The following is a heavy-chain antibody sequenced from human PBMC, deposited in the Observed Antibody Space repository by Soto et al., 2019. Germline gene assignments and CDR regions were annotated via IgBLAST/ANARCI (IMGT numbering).Heavy chain of an antibody. V-gene: IGHV3-23*01. D-gene: IGHD3-3*01. CDR1: GFTFSNAW. CDR3: AKDTNYDFWSGSPDY. CDR2: ISGSGGST. J-gene: IGHJ4*02. Sequence: GGSLRLSCAASGFTFSNAWINWVRQAPGKGLEWVSAISGSGGSTYYADSVKGRFTISRDNSKNTLYLQMNSLRAEDTAVYYCAKDTNYDFWSGSPDYWGQGTLVTVSS.